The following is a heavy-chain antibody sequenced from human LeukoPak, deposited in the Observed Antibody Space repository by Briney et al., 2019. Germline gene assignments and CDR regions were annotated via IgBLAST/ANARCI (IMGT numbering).Heavy chain of an antibody. CDR3: ARAEPPWFDP. CDR1: GFTFNTYG. J-gene: IGHJ5*02. CDR2: IRSNGGST. Sequence: GGSLRLSCAASGFTFNTYGMNWVRQAPGKGLEYVSGIRSNGGSTYYANSVKGRFTISRDNSKNTLYLQMDSLSTEDVAVYYCARAEPPWFDPWGQGTLVTVSS. V-gene: IGHV3-64*01.